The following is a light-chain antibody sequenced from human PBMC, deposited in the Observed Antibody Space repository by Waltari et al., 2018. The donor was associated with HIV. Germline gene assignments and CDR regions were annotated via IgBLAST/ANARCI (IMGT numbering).Light chain of an antibody. CDR2: AAS. V-gene: IGKV1-39*01. J-gene: IGKJ1*01. CDR3: QQSYSTPRT. CDR1: QTISSY. Sequence: DIQMTQSPSSLSASVGDRVTIACRASQTISSYLNWYQQKPGKAPELLIYAASSLQSRVPSRFSGSGSGTDFTLTISSLQPEDFAAYYCQQSYSTPRTFGQGTKVATK.